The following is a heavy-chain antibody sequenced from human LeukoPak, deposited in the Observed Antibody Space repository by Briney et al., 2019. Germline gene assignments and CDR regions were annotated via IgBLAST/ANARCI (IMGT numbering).Heavy chain of an antibody. CDR1: GGTFSSYA. CDR3: ARVMVAATHPDY. CDR2: IIPIFGTA. J-gene: IGHJ4*02. D-gene: IGHD2-15*01. Sequence: ASVRVSCKASGGTFSSYAISWVRQAPGQGLEWMGGIIPIFGTANYAQKFQGRVTITPDESTSTASMELNSLRSEDTAVYYCARVMVAATHPDYWGQGTLVTVSS. V-gene: IGHV1-69*01.